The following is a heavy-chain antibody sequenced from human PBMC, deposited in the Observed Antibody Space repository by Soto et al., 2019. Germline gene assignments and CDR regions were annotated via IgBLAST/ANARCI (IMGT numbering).Heavy chain of an antibody. CDR1: GFTFSDHY. Sequence: EVQLVESGGDLVQPGGSLRLSCVASGFTFSDHYMDWVRQAPGKGLEWVGRTRNKANSYTTEYAASVKGRFTISRDDSKNSLYLQMNSLKTEDTAVYYCARELMTTVTFFDFWGQGTLDTVSS. J-gene: IGHJ4*02. D-gene: IGHD4-17*01. CDR3: ARELMTTVTFFDF. V-gene: IGHV3-72*01. CDR2: TRNKANSYTT.